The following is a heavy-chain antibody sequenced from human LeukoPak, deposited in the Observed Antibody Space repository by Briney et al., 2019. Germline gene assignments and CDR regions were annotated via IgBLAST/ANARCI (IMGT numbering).Heavy chain of an antibody. V-gene: IGHV1-24*01. CDR1: GYTLTELS. J-gene: IGHJ3*02. Sequence: ASVKVSCKVSGYTLTELSTHWVRQAPGIGFEWMGGFDPEDGEPVYAQKFEGRVTMTEDTSTDTAYMELSSLTSEDTAVYFCATDRGGGLLGDAFDIWRQGTMVTV. CDR3: ATDRGGGLLGDAFDI. D-gene: IGHD3-16*01. CDR2: FDPEDGEP.